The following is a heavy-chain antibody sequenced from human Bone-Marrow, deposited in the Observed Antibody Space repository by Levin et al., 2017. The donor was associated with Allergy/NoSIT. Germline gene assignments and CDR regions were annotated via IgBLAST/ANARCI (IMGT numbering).Heavy chain of an antibody. CDR3: ARDRARGDAVATMGAFDI. J-gene: IGHJ3*02. CDR2: ISSSGSII. CDR1: GFTFSSYE. V-gene: IGHV3-48*03. D-gene: IGHD5-12*01. Sequence: GESLKISCAASGFTFSSYEINWVRQAPGKGLEWVSYISSSGSIIYNADSVKGRFTISRDNAKNSLYLQMNSLRAEDTAVYYCARDRARGDAVATMGAFDIWGQGTMVTVSS.